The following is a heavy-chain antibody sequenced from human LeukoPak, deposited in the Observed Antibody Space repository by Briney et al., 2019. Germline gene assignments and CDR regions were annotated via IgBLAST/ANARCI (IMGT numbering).Heavy chain of an antibody. V-gene: IGHV1-24*01. Sequence: ASVKVSCKVSGYTLTELSMHWVRQAPGKGLEWMGGFDPEDGETICAQKFQGRVTMTEDTSTDTAYMELSSLRSEDTAVYYCATGLRYFDWLIHWGQGTLVTVSS. CDR3: ATGLRYFDWLIH. J-gene: IGHJ5*02. CDR1: GYTLTELS. D-gene: IGHD3-9*01. CDR2: FDPEDGET.